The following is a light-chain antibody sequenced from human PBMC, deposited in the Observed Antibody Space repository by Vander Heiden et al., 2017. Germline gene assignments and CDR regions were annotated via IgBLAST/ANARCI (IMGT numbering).Light chain of an antibody. CDR1: QSVLYSSNNKNY. V-gene: IGKV4-1*01. CDR3: QQYYSTPRT. J-gene: IGKJ4*01. Sequence: VSLGERATINCKSSQSVLYSSNNKNYLAWYQQKPGQPPKLLIYWASTRESGVPDRFSGSGSGTDFTLTISSLQAEDVAVYYCQQYYSTPRTFGGGTKVEIK. CDR2: WAS.